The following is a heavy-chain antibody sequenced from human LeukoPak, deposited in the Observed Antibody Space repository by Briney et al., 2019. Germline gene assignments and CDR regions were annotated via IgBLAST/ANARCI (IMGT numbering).Heavy chain of an antibody. CDR1: GFTFRTYW. V-gene: IGHV3-7*01. CDR3: ARDVGGSLDY. CDR2: IKGDESAR. J-gene: IGHJ4*02. D-gene: IGHD1-26*01. Sequence: GGSLRLSCAASGFTFRTYWMAWVRQAPGKGLEWVANIKGDESARHQADSVKGRFTISRHNAQNSVYLQMSSLRGEDTAVYYCARDVGGSLDYWGQGTLVTVSS.